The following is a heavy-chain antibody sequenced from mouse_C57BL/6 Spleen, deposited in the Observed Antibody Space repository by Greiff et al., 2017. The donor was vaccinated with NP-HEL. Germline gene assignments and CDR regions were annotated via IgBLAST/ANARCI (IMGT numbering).Heavy chain of an antibody. CDR2: IYPRSGNT. Sequence: QVQLKQSGAELARPGASVKLSCKASGYTFTSYGISWVKQRTGQGLEWIGEIYPRSGNTYYNEKFKGKATLTADKSSSTAYMELRSLTSEDSAVYFCARFPELGLAMDYWGQGTSVTVSS. J-gene: IGHJ4*01. V-gene: IGHV1-81*01. D-gene: IGHD4-1*01. CDR1: GYTFTSYG. CDR3: ARFPELGLAMDY.